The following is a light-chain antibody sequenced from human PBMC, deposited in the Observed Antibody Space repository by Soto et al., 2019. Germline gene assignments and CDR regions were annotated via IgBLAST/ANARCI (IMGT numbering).Light chain of an antibody. J-gene: IGLJ2*01. CDR1: RSNIGSNY. CDR3: AAWDDSLSVVV. V-gene: IGLV1-47*01. CDR2: RNY. Sequence: QSVLTQPPSASGTPGQRVTISCSGSRSNIGSNYVYWYQQLPGTAPKLLIYRNYQRPSGVPDRFSGSKSGTSASLAISGLRSEDEADYYCAAWDDSLSVVVFGGGTKLTVL.